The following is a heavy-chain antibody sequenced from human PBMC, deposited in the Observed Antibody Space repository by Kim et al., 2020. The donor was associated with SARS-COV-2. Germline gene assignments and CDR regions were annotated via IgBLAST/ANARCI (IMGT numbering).Heavy chain of an antibody. V-gene: IGHV4-59*08. D-gene: IGHD3-16*01. Sequence: SETLSLTCTVSGGSTSSYYWSWIRQPPGKGLEWIGCIFHTGTTNYSPSLKSRVTLSVDTSKNQFSLKLKSVTAADTAVYYCARLRGPAGGAHRDYWGQGTLVTLSS. J-gene: IGHJ4*02. CDR1: GGSTSSYY. CDR3: ARLRGPAGGAHRDY. CDR2: IFHTGTT.